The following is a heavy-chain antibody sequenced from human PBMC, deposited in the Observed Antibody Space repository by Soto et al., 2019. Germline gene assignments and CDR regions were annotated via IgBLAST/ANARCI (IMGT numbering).Heavy chain of an antibody. V-gene: IGHV4-59*08. Sequence: SETLSLTCTVSGGSISSYYWSWIRQPPGKGLEWIGYIYYSGSTNYNPSLKSRVTISVDTSKNQFSLKLSSVTAADTAVYYCARHRGGYDILTGYYPSNWFDPWGQGTLVTV. CDR2: IYYSGST. D-gene: IGHD3-9*01. CDR1: GGSISSYY. J-gene: IGHJ5*02. CDR3: ARHRGGYDILTGYYPSNWFDP.